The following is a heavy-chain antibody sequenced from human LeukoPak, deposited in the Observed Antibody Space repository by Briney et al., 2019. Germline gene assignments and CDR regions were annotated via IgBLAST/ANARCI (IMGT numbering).Heavy chain of an antibody. CDR2: IYSGGST. J-gene: IGHJ6*03. CDR1: GFTVSSNY. Sequence: GGSLRLSCAASGFTVSSNYMGWVRQAPGKGLEWVSVIYSGGSTYYADSVKGRFTISRDNSKNTLYLQMNSLRAEDAAVYYCARELWLSPRYYYYCMDVWGKGTTVTVSS. CDR3: ARELWLSPRYYYYCMDV. D-gene: IGHD6-19*01. V-gene: IGHV3-66*02.